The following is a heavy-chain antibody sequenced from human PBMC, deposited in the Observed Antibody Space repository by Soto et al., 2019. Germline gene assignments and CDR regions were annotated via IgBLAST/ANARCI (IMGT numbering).Heavy chain of an antibody. CDR1: GFTFATYW. J-gene: IGHJ4*02. D-gene: IGHD3-16*01. Sequence: GGSLRLSCAASGFTFATYWMSWVRQAPGKGLEWVANMKAGGSETYYVDSVKGRFTISRDNAKTSLYLQMNSLRAEDTAVYYCAKGGHIDFCGPGTLVTVSS. CDR3: AKGGHIDF. CDR2: MKAGGSET. V-gene: IGHV3-7*03.